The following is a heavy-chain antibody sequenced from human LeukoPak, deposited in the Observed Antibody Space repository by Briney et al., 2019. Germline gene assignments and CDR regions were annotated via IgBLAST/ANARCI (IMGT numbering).Heavy chain of an antibody. V-gene: IGHV3-7*01. J-gene: IGHJ4*02. CDR3: ATATCGGGCYIDY. Sequence: GGSLRLSCAASGFTFSSYWMSWVRQAPGKGLEWVANIKQDGSEKYYVDSVKGRFTISRDNAKNSLYLQMNSLRAEDTAVYYCATATCGGGCYIDYWGQGTLVTVSS. CDR1: GFTFSSYW. D-gene: IGHD2-21*02. CDR2: IKQDGSEK.